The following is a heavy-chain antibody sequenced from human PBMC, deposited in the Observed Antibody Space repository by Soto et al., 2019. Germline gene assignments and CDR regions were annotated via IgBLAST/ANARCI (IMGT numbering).Heavy chain of an antibody. D-gene: IGHD3-10*01. CDR2: ISGSGGST. CDR1: GFTFSSYA. V-gene: IGHV3-23*01. Sequence: PGGSLRLSCAASGFTFSSYAMSWVRQAPGKGLEWVSAISGSGGSTYYANSVKGRFTISRDNSKKTLYLQMNSLRAEDTAVYYCASHITMVRGAFNSGPGTLVTVSS. CDR3: ASHITMVRGAFN. J-gene: IGHJ4*02.